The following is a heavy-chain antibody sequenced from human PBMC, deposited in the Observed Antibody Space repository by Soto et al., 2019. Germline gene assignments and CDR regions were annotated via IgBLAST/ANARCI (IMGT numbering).Heavy chain of an antibody. D-gene: IGHD6-6*01. J-gene: IGHJ4*02. CDR1: GYTFTSYG. CDR3: ARDAPMIAARLFDY. Sequence: GASVKVSFKASGYTFTSYGISLVLQAPGQGLEWMGWISAYNGNTNYAQKLQGRVTMTTDTSTSTAYMELRSLRSDDTAVYYCARDAPMIAARLFDYWGQGTLVTVSS. V-gene: IGHV1-18*04. CDR2: ISAYNGNT.